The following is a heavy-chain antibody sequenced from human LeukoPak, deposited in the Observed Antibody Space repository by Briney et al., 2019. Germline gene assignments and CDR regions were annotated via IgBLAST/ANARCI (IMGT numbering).Heavy chain of an antibody. V-gene: IGHV1-69*05. Sequence: GASVKVSCTASGGTFSSYAISWVRQAPGQGLEWMGGIIPIFGTANYAQTFQGRVTITTDESTSTAYMELRSLRSDDTAVYYCARGGGSGRYPKYRGQGTLVTVSS. J-gene: IGHJ4*02. CDR1: GGTFSSYA. CDR2: IIPIFGTA. D-gene: IGHD1-26*01. CDR3: ARGGGSGRYPKY.